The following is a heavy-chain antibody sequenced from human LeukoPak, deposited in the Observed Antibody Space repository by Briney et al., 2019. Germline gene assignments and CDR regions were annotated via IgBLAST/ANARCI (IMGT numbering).Heavy chain of an antibody. CDR1: GFTVSNSY. CDR3: ATEGQYYDSSGYPTWTFDS. J-gene: IGHJ4*02. V-gene: IGHV3-66*02. D-gene: IGHD3-22*01. CDR2: IYSGGST. Sequence: PGGSLRLSCAASGFTVSNSYMSWVRQAPGKGLEWVSVIYSGGSTYYADSVKGRFTISRDNSKNTLYLQMNSLRAEDTAVYYCATEGQYYDSSGYPTWTFDSWGQGTLVTVSS.